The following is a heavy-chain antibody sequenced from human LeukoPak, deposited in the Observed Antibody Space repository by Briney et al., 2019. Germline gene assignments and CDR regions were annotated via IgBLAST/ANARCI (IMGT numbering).Heavy chain of an antibody. CDR1: GFTFSSYG. D-gene: IGHD4-17*01. CDR2: ISYDGSNK. V-gene: IGHV3-30*18. J-gene: IGHJ4*02. Sequence: GGSLRLSCAASGFTFSSYGMHWVRQAPGKGLEWVAVISYDGSNKYYADSVKGRFTISRDNSKNTLYLQMNSLRAEDTAVYYCAKGVTTGLGYYFDYWGQGTLVTVSS. CDR3: AKGVTTGLGYYFDY.